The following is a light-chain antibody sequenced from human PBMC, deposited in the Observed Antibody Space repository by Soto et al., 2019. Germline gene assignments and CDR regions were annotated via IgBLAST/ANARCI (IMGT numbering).Light chain of an antibody. Sequence: EIVLTQSPGTLSLSPGERATLSCRASQSVSSIYLAWYQQKPGQAPRLLIYGASTRATGIPARFSGSGSGTEFTLTISSLQSEDFAVYYCQQYNNWPTWTFGQGTKVDIK. CDR1: QSVSSIY. J-gene: IGKJ1*01. CDR3: QQYNNWPTWT. V-gene: IGKV3-15*01. CDR2: GAS.